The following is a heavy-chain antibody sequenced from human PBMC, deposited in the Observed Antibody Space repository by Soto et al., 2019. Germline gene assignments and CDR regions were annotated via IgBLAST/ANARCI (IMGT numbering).Heavy chain of an antibody. CDR3: AKTPYSSGWVYFQH. D-gene: IGHD6-19*01. CDR1: GFTFSSYG. V-gene: IGHV3-30*18. CDR2: ISYDGSNK. J-gene: IGHJ1*01. Sequence: GGSLRLSCAASGFTFSSYGMHWVRQAPGKGLEWVAVISYDGSNKYYADSVKGRFTISRDNSKNTLYLQMNSLRAEDTAVYYCAKTPYSSGWVYFQHWGQGTLVTVSS.